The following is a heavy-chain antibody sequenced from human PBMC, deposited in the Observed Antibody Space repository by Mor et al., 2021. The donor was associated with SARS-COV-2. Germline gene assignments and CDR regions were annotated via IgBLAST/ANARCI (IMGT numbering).Heavy chain of an antibody. CDR3: AKELTIFGVVIISYFDY. J-gene: IGHJ4*02. V-gene: IGHV3-23*01. Sequence: TISRDNSKNTLYLQMNSLRAEDTAVYYCAKELTIFGVVIISYFDYWGQGTLVTVS. D-gene: IGHD3-3*01.